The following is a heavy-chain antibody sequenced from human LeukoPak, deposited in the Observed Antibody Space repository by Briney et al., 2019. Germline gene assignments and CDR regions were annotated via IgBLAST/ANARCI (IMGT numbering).Heavy chain of an antibody. CDR1: GFTFNDYT. CDR2: ITGDCNYT. Sequence: PGGSLRLSCAASGFTFNDYTMTWVRQAPGKGLEWVSSITGDCNYTFYADSVKGRFTISRDNAQNSLFLELNSLRGEDTADYYCARERNFYYFDYWGQGALVTVSS. D-gene: IGHD3-3*01. J-gene: IGHJ4*02. V-gene: IGHV3-21*01. CDR3: ARERNFYYFDY.